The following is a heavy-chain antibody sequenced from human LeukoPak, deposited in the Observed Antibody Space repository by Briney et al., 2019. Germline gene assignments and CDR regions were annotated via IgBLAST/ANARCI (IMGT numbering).Heavy chain of an antibody. CDR1: GFTFSSSW. J-gene: IGHJ1*01. D-gene: IGHD1-14*01. V-gene: IGHV3-7*01. CDR2: IKEDGSEK. Sequence: PGGSLRLSCAASGFTFSSSWMSWVRQAPGKGLEGVANIKEDGSEKHYVDSVKGRFTISRENAKNSLHLQMNSLRAEDTAVYYCARDRYFQYWGQGTLVTVSS. CDR3: ARDRYFQY.